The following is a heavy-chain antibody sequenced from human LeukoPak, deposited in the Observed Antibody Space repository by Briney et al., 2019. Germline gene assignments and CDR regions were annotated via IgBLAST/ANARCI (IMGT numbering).Heavy chain of an antibody. Sequence: SQTLSLTCTVSGDSISSPGYYWTWIRQHPGKGLEWIGYIYYSGSTYYNPSLKSRITISLDTSKNQFSLKLNSVTAADTAVYFCTRDHSDNDDSYNLFDIWGQGIMVTVSS. J-gene: IGHJ3*02. CDR2: IYYSGST. CDR3: TRDHSDNDDSYNLFDI. V-gene: IGHV4-31*03. CDR1: GDSISSPGYY. D-gene: IGHD3-22*01.